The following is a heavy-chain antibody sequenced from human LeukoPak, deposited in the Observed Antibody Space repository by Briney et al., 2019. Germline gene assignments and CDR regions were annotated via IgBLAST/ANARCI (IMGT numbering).Heavy chain of an antibody. Sequence: SETLSLTCTVSGGSISSYYWSWIRQPPGKGLEWIGYIYYSGSTNYNPSLKGRVTISVDTSKNQFSLKLSSVTAADTAVYYCAAEPDYGGPGGYWGQGTLVTVSS. V-gene: IGHV4-59*01. CDR2: IYYSGST. D-gene: IGHD4-17*01. CDR3: AAEPDYGGPGGY. J-gene: IGHJ4*02. CDR1: GGSISSYY.